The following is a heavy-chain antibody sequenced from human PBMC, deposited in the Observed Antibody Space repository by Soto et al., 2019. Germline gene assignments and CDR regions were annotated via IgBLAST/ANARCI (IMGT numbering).Heavy chain of an antibody. CDR2: INAGNGNT. V-gene: IGHV1-3*01. CDR1: GYTFTSYA. D-gene: IGHD6-19*01. CDR3: AGEIGSGWNY. J-gene: IGHJ4*02. Sequence: QVQLVQSGAEVKKPGASVKVSCKASGYTFTSYAMHWVRQAPGQRLEWMGWINAGNGNTKYSQKFQGRVTITRDTSARTAYMELSSLRSEDTAVYYCAGEIGSGWNYWGQGTLVIVSS.